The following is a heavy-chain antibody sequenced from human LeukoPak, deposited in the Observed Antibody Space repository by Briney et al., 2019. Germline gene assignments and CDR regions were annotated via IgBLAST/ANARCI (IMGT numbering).Heavy chain of an antibody. CDR3: AGLYGQYYYYMDV. V-gene: IGHV4-39*01. D-gene: IGHD2/OR15-2a*01. CDR2: IYYSGST. CDR1: GGSISSSSYY. Sequence: PSETLSLTCTVSGGSISSSSYYWGWIRQPPGKGLEWIGSIYYSGSTYYNPSLKSRVTISVDTSKNQFSLKLSSVTAADTAVYYGAGLYGQYYYYMDVWGKGTTVTVSS. J-gene: IGHJ6*03.